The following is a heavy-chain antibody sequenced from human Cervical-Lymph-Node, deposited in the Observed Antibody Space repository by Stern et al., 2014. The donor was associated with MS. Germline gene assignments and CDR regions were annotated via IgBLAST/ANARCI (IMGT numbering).Heavy chain of an antibody. D-gene: IGHD3-3*01. V-gene: IGHV4-59*01. Sequence: QVQLQESGPGLVKPLETLSLTCTLSGGSISGFYWSWVRQPPGKGLEWIGYIHYSGSTSYHPSLKSRLTISLDTSNNQFSLKLSSVTAADTAAYYCARGATHALFGVPGYYYGLDVWGQGTTVTVSS. J-gene: IGHJ6*02. CDR1: GGSISGFY. CDR2: IHYSGST. CDR3: ARGATHALFGVPGYYYGLDV.